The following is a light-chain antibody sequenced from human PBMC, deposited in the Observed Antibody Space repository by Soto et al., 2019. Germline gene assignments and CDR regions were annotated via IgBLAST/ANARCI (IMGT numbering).Light chain of an antibody. CDR3: QQYNNWPRT. V-gene: IGKV3-15*01. CDR1: QNIYSN. Sequence: IAMTQSAAPLSVSPGERATLSCRASQNIYSNVAWYQQRPGQAPRLIIYRASTRAPGIPARFIGSGSGTEFTLTISSLQSEDVAVYYCQQYNNWPRTLGQGTKVDIK. J-gene: IGKJ1*01. CDR2: RAS.